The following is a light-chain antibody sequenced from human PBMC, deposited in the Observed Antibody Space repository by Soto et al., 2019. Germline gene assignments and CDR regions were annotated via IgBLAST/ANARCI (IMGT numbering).Light chain of an antibody. Sequence: QSVLTQPPSVSGAPGQRVTISCTGNSSNIGAIYDVQWYQQLPGAAPKLLIYGNTNRPSGVPDRFSGSKSGTSASLAITGLQAEDEADYYCQSYDSSLSGPVFGGGTQLTVL. CDR3: QSYDSSLSGPV. CDR1: SSNIGAIYD. CDR2: GNT. V-gene: IGLV1-40*01. J-gene: IGLJ7*01.